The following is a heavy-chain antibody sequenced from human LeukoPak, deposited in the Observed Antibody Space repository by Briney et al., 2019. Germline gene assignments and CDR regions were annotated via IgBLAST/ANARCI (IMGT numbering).Heavy chain of an antibody. CDR2: TYYRSKWYN. J-gene: IGHJ5*02. D-gene: IGHD5-12*01. V-gene: IGHV6-1*01. CDR1: GDIVSSNSAA. CDR3: ARGRGQWLRNWFDP. Sequence: SQTLSLTCAISGDIVSSNSAAWHWIRQSPSRGLEWLGRTYYRSKWYNDYAVSVKSRITINPDTSKNQFSLQLNSVTPEDTAVYYCARGRGQWLRNWFDPWGQGTLVTVSS.